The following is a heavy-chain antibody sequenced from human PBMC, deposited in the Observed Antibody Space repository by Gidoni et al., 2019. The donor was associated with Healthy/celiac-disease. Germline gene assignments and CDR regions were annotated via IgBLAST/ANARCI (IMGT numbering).Heavy chain of an antibody. CDR1: GFTVSSNY. Sequence: EVQRVESVGGLIMPGGSLRLSCAASGFTVSSNYISWVRQAPGKGLEWVSVIYSGGSTYYADSVKGRFTISRDNSKNTLYLQMNSLRAEDTAVYYCARDLLVVSGGNYYYYYGMDVWGQGTTVTVSS. CDR2: IYSGGST. CDR3: ARDLLVVSGGNYYYYYGMDV. D-gene: IGHD2-21*01. J-gene: IGHJ6*02. V-gene: IGHV3-53*01.